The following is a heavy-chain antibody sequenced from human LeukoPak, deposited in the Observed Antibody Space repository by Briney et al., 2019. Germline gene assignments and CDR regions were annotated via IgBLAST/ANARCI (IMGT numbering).Heavy chain of an antibody. CDR3: AKGGLRYFDWLLSTY. V-gene: IGHV3-23*01. Sequence: HSGGSLRLSCAASGFTFSSYAMSWVRQAPGKVLEWVSAISGSGGSTYYADSVKGRFTISRDNSKNTLYLQMNSLRAEDTAVYYCAKGGLRYFDWLLSTYWGQGTLVTVSS. J-gene: IGHJ4*02. CDR2: ISGSGGST. D-gene: IGHD3-9*01. CDR1: GFTFSSYA.